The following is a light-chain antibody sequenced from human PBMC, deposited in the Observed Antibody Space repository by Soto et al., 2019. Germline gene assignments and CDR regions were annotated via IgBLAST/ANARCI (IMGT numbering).Light chain of an antibody. CDR2: GAS. V-gene: IGKV3-15*01. CDR3: QQYAHSPLT. Sequence: EIVMTQSPATLSVSPGERATLSCRASQSVSRSLAWYQQKPGQAPRLLIYGASTRATGVPPRFSGSGSGTDFTLTITRLEPEDFAVYYCQQYAHSPLTFGGGTKVDIK. CDR1: QSVSRS. J-gene: IGKJ4*01.